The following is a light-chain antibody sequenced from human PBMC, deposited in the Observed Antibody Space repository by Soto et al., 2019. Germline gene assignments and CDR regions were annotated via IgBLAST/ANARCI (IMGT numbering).Light chain of an antibody. CDR3: GTWDSSLSSRGV. Sequence: QSVLTQPPSVSAAPGQRVTISCSGANSNIGNNHVSWYQQLPGAAPKLLIYDNDYRPSGISDRFSGSKSGTSATLAITGLQTGDEAVYYCGTWDSSLSSRGVFGGGTQLTVL. CDR2: DND. V-gene: IGLV1-51*01. J-gene: IGLJ3*02. CDR1: NSNIGNNH.